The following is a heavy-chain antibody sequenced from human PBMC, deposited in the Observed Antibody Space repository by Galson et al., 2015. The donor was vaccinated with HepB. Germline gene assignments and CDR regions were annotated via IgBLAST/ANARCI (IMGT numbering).Heavy chain of an antibody. J-gene: IGHJ4*02. CDR2: ISGSGGST. Sequence: SLRLSCAASGFTFSSYAMSWVRQAPGKGLEWVSVISGSGGSTYYADSVKGRFTISRDNSKNTLYLQMNSLRAEDTAVYYCARSDYDFWSGYQKDFRSKGFFDYWGQGTLVTVSS. CDR1: GFTFSSYA. V-gene: IGHV3-23*01. D-gene: IGHD3-3*01. CDR3: ARSDYDFWSGYQKDFRSKGFFDY.